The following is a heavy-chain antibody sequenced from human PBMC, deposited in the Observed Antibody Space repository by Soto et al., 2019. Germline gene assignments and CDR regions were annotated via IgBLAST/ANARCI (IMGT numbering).Heavy chain of an antibody. V-gene: IGHV4-31*03. Sequence: QVQLQESGPGLVKPSQTLSLTCTVSGGSISSGGYYWSWIRQHPGKGLEWIGYIYYSGSTYYNPSLKSRXXIXVXXSKNQFSLKLSSVTAADTAVYYCAREDVLSYGMDVWGQGTTVTVSS. CDR3: AREDVLSYGMDV. CDR1: GGSISSGGYY. CDR2: IYYSGST. J-gene: IGHJ6*02. D-gene: IGHD2-15*01.